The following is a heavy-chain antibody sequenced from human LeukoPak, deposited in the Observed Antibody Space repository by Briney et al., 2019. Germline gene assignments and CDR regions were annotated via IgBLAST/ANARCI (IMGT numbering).Heavy chain of an antibody. CDR2: VSASGTT. CDR3: ARGHCSGFSCDYEYYYMDV. V-gene: IGHV4-4*07. Sequence: SETLSLTCSVTGGSISSYHWSWIRQPAGQGLEWIGRVSASGTTNYNSSLKSRVTMSLDTSKSQFSLKVTSVTAADTAVYYCARGHCSGFSCDYEYYYMDVWGEGTTVTVSS. D-gene: IGHD2-2*01. CDR1: GGSISSYH. J-gene: IGHJ6*03.